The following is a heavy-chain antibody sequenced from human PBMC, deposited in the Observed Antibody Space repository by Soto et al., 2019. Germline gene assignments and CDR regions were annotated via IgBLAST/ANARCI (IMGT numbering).Heavy chain of an antibody. CDR3: ARGGHVVVVTAALDD. CDR1: GNTFTNYY. D-gene: IGHD2-21*02. V-gene: IGHV1-46*01. Sequence: QVQLMQSGAEVKKPGASVKVSCKASGNTFTNYYIHWVRQAPGQGLEWMGTINPSGGHTTYAQKFLGRVTMTRDTSTSTLYMELTSLRSEDTAVYYCARGGHVVVVTAALDDWGQGTLVTVSS. J-gene: IGHJ4*02. CDR2: INPSGGHT.